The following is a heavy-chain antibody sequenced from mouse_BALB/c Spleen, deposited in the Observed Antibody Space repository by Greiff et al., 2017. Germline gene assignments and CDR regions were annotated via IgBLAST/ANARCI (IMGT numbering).Heavy chain of an antibody. J-gene: IGHJ3*01. CDR3: ARRTTATGFAY. D-gene: IGHD1-2*01. Sequence: EVKLMESGGGLVKPGGSLKLSCAASGFTFSSYTMSWVRQTPEKRLEWVATISSGGSYTYYPDSVKGRFTISRDNAKNTLYLQMSSLKSEDTAMYYCARRTTATGFAYWGQGTLVTVSA. V-gene: IGHV5-6-4*01. CDR1: GFTFSSYT. CDR2: ISSGGSYT.